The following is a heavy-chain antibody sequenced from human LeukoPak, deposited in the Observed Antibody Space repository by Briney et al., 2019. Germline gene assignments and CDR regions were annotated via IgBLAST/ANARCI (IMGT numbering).Heavy chain of an antibody. V-gene: IGHV3-21*01. CDR1: GFTFSSYS. CDR2: ISSSSSYI. J-gene: IGHJ4*02. D-gene: IGHD6-19*01. CDR3: ATSDGYSSGWVDY. Sequence: GGSLRLSCAASGFTFSSYSMNWVRQAPGKGLEWVSSISSSSSYIYYADSVKGRFTISRDNAKNSLYLQMDSLRAEDTAVYYCATSDGYSSGWVDYWGQGTLVTVSS.